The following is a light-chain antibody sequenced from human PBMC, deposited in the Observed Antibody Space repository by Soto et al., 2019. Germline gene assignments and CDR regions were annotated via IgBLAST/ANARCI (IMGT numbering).Light chain of an antibody. CDR2: GAS. V-gene: IGKV3-15*01. J-gene: IGKJ3*01. Sequence: EIVMTQSPATLSVSPGERATLSGRASQTVSSNLAWYQQKPGQAPRLLIHGASTRAAGIPARFSGSGSGTEFTLTISSLQSEDFAVYYCQQYNDWPPFTVGPGTRVDIK. CDR1: QTVSSN. CDR3: QQYNDWPPFT.